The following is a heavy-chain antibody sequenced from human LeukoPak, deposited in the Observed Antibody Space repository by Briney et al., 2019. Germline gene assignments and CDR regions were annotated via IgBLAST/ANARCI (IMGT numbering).Heavy chain of an antibody. Sequence: GESLKISCKGSGYSFSSYWIAWVHQMPGKGLEWMGIIYPGDSDTRYSPSFQGQVTTSADKSISTAYLQWSSLKASDTAMYYCASLGSGSYYREFDPWGQGTLVTVSS. CDR3: ASLGSGSYYREFDP. V-gene: IGHV5-51*07. J-gene: IGHJ5*02. CDR1: GYSFSSYW. D-gene: IGHD3-10*01. CDR2: IYPGDSDT.